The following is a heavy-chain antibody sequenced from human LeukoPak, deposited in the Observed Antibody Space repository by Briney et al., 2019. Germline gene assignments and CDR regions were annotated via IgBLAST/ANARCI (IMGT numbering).Heavy chain of an antibody. CDR1: GFTFSSHG. J-gene: IGHJ4*02. CDR3: ARKHTDVLSTGEGEVDY. V-gene: IGHV3-23*01. CDR2: IRGDGVTT. Sequence: GGSLRLSCAASGFTFSSHGMNWVRQAPGKGLEWVSGIRGDGVTTYYADSVKGRFTISRDNSKNTLYLQMNSLRAEDTAVYYCARKHTDVLSTGEGEVDYWGQGTLVTVSS. D-gene: IGHD3-16*01.